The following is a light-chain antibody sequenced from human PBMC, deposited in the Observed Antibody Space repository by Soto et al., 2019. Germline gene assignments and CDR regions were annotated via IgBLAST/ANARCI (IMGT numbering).Light chain of an antibody. V-gene: IGKV3-11*01. CDR2: DAS. Sequence: EIVLTQSPATLSLSPGERATLSCRASQSVSSYLAWYQQKPGQAPRLLIHDASNRATGIPARFSGSGSETDFTLTISSLEPEDFAVYYCQQRSNWLTFGGGTKVEIK. CDR3: QQRSNWLT. J-gene: IGKJ4*01. CDR1: QSVSSY.